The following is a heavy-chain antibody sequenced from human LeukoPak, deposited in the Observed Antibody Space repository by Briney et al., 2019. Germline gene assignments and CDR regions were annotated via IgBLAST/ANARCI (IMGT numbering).Heavy chain of an antibody. V-gene: IGHV1-69*05. J-gene: IGHJ4*02. D-gene: IGHD5-18*01. CDR3: ARVSAAMALFDY. CDR1: GGTFSSYA. Sequence: GSSVKVSCKASGGTFSSYAISWVRQAPGQGLEWMGGIIPIFGTANYAQKSQGRVTITTDESTSTAYMELSSLRSEDTAVYYCARVSAAMALFDYWGQGTLVTVSS. CDR2: IIPIFGTA.